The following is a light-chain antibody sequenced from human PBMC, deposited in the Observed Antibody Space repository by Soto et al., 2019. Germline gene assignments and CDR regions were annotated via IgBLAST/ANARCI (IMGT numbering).Light chain of an antibody. Sequence: QSALTQPRSVSGSPGQSVTISCTGTSSDIAAYNFVSWYQHNPGKAPKLMIFHVSARPSGVPDRFSGSKSANTASLTISGLQTEDEADYYCCSYRSTSVYVFGTGTKVTVL. CDR1: SSDIAAYNF. CDR2: HVS. CDR3: CSYRSTSVYV. V-gene: IGLV2-11*01. J-gene: IGLJ1*01.